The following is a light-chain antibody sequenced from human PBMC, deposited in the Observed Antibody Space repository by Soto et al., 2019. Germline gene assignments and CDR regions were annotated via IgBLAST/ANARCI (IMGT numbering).Light chain of an antibody. CDR2: DAP. V-gene: IGKV3D-11*01. CDR1: QGVSSF. CDR3: QHRSNWHGLT. Sequence: EIVLTQSPATLSLSPGERATLSCRASQGVSSFLAWCQRKPGQAPRLLIYDAPNRATGIPARFSGSGPGTYFTLTISSLEPEDFALCYCQHRSNWHGLTVGGGTKVEIK. J-gene: IGKJ4*01.